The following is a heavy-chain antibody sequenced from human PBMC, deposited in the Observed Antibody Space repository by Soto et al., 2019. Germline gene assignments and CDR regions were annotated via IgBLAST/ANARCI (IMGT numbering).Heavy chain of an antibody. CDR1: GGSISSGGYS. J-gene: IGHJ5*02. CDR3: AGVRGPYCGGECYPPTPNWFDP. CDR2: IYHSGST. Sequence: QLQLQESGSGLVKPSQTLSLTCAVSGGSISSGGYSWSWIRQPPGKGLEWIGYIYHSGSTYYNPSRVSRVPISVDRSKNQSSLKLSSVTAADSAVYYCAGVRGPYCGGECYPPTPNWFDPWGQGTLVTVSS. D-gene: IGHD2-21*01. V-gene: IGHV4-30-2*01.